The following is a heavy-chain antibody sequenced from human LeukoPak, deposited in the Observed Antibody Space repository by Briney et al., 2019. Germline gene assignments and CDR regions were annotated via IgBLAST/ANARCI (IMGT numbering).Heavy chain of an antibody. Sequence: GGSLRLSCEGSGFSFNGYAMSWVRQAPGKGLEWVAVTGGSDDNTHYADSVKGRFSISRDTSENRLFLQMHSLRPDDSALYYCTKDLMTGFSSGWYLAYWGQGPLVSVSS. J-gene: IGHJ4*02. D-gene: IGHD6-19*01. CDR3: TKDLMTGFSSGWYLAY. CDR2: TGGSDDNT. CDR1: GFSFNGYA. V-gene: IGHV3-23*01.